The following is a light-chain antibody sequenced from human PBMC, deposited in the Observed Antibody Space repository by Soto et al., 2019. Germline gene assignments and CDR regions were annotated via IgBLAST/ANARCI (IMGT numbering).Light chain of an antibody. CDR3: QQSYSSLT. V-gene: IGKV1-39*01. Sequence: DIQVTQSPSSLSAFVGDRVTMTCRASQTIGRYLNWYQQKPGKAPKLLIYAASSSQSGVPSRFSGSGSGTDFSLTISSLQPEDFATYYCQQSYSSLTFGGGTKVEIK. CDR1: QTIGRY. CDR2: AAS. J-gene: IGKJ4*01.